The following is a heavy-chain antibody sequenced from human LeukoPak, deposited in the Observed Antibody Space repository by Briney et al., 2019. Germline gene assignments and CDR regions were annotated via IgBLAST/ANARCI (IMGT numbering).Heavy chain of an antibody. Sequence: KPSETLSLTCAVYGGSFSGYYWSWIRQPPGKGLEWIGEINHSGSTNYNPSLKSRVTISVDTSKKQFSLKLSSVTAADTAIYYCARDRYYQQFVYFDYWGQGTLVTVSS. D-gene: IGHD6-6*01. V-gene: IGHV4-34*01. CDR3: ARDRYYQQFVYFDY. CDR2: INHSGST. J-gene: IGHJ4*02. CDR1: GGSFSGYY.